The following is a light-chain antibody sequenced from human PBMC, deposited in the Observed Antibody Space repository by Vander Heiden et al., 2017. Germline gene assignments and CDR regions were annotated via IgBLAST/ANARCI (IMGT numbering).Light chain of an antibody. CDR1: QSVSSSY. V-gene: IGKV3-20*01. CDR3: QQYGSSPPNT. CDR2: GAS. J-gene: IGKJ2*01. Sequence: EIVLTPSPGTLSLSPGERATLSCRASQSVSSSYLAWYQQKPGQAPRLLIYGASSRATGIPDRFSGSGSGTDFTLTISRREPEDFAVYYCQQYGSSPPNTFGQGTKLEIK.